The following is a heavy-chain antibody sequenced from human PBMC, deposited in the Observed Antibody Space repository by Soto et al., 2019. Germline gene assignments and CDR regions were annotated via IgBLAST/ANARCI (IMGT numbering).Heavy chain of an antibody. Sequence: QITLKESGHTLVKPTQMLTLTCTFSGFSLNTRGVGVGWIRQPPGGALEWLALIYWDDDKRYSPSLRSRLTITKDTSKNQVVLTMTTMEPLDTGTYYCAHTYSSSPDDGFDVWGQGTRVTVPS. V-gene: IGHV2-5*02. CDR3: AHTYSSSPDDGFDV. CDR1: GFSLNTRGVG. CDR2: IYWDDDK. J-gene: IGHJ3*01. D-gene: IGHD6-6*01.